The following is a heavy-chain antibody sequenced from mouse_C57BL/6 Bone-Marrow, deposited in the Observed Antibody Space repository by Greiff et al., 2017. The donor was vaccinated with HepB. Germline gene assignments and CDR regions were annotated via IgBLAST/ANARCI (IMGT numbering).Heavy chain of an antibody. CDR2: IHPNSGST. Sequence: QVQLQQPGAELVKPGASVKLSCKASGYTFTSYWMHWVKQRPGQGLEWIGMIHPNSGSTNYNEKFKSKATLTVDKSSSTAYMQLSSLTSEDSAVYYCARRGHYYGSIHDFDYWGQGTTLTVSS. CDR1: GYTFTSYW. CDR3: ARRGHYYGSIHDFDY. J-gene: IGHJ2*01. V-gene: IGHV1-64*01. D-gene: IGHD1-1*01.